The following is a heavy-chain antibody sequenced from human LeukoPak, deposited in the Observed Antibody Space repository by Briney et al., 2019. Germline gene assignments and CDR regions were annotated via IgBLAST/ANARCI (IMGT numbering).Heavy chain of an antibody. J-gene: IGHJ4*02. Sequence: GGSLRLSCAASGFTFSSYAMSWVRQAPGKGLEWVSAISGSGGSTYYAGSVKGRFTISRDNSKNTLYLQMNSLRAEDTAVYYCAKAGSGSYYGMESHFDYWGQGTLVTVSS. CDR2: ISGSGGST. V-gene: IGHV3-23*01. CDR1: GFTFSSYA. D-gene: IGHD1-26*01. CDR3: AKAGSGSYYGMESHFDY.